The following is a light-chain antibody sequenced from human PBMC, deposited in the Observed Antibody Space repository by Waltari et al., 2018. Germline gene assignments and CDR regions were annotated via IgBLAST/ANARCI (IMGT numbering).Light chain of an antibody. V-gene: IGLV4-69*01. CDR2: LNRDGSH. CDR1: CGYSSYA. CDR3: QTWDTGIQV. J-gene: IGLJ2*01. Sequence: QLVLTQSPSASASLGASVKLTCTPSCGYSSYAVAWPQQQPEKGPRSLMKLNRDGSHKKGDGIPDRFSVSRSGAERYLTISSLRSEDEADYYCQTWDTGIQVFGGGTKLTVL.